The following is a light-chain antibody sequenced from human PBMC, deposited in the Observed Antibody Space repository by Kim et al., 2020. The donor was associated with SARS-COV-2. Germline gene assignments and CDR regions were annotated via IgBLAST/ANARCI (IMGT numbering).Light chain of an antibody. CDR3: QAWDRTTVV. CDR1: KLGDKY. V-gene: IGLV3-1*01. CDR2: QDS. Sequence: SVSPGQTASITCSGDKLGDKYACWYQQKPGQSPVLVIYQDSKRPSVIPERFSGSNSGNTATLTISGTQAMDEADYYCQAWDRTTVVFGGGTQLTVL. J-gene: IGLJ2*01.